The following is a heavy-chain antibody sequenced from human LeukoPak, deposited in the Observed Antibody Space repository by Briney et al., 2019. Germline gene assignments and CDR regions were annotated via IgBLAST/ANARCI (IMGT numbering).Heavy chain of an antibody. V-gene: IGHV3-33*01. CDR1: GFTFSSYA. Sequence: PGGSLRLSCAASGFTFSSYAIHWVRQAPGKGLEWVAVIWYDGSSKYYADSVKGRFTISRDNSKNTQYLQMNGLRAEDTAVYYCARNMDSGSCFDYWGQGTLVTVSS. J-gene: IGHJ4*02. D-gene: IGHD3-10*01. CDR2: IWYDGSSK. CDR3: ARNMDSGSCFDY.